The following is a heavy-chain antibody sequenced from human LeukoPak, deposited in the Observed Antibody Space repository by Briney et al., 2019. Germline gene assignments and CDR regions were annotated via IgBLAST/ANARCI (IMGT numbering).Heavy chain of an antibody. V-gene: IGHV4-39*01. D-gene: IGHD3-22*01. CDR3: ARIRVGGYYSHAFDI. Sequence: PSETLSLTCTVSGGSISSSSYYWGWIRQPPGKGLEWIASIYHSGSTYYNPSLKSRVTISVDTSKNQLSLKLSSVTAADTAVYYCARIRVGGYYSHAFDIWGQGTMITVSS. J-gene: IGHJ3*02. CDR2: IYHSGST. CDR1: GGSISSSSYY.